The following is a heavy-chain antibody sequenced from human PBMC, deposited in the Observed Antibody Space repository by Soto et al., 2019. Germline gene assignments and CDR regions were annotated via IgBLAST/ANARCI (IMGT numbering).Heavy chain of an antibody. CDR3: ANGGGVFGGPDH. D-gene: IGHD3-3*01. CDR2: INPSGDRP. Sequence: ASVKVSCKASGYTFTSYYMHWVRQAPGQGLEWLGIINPSGDRPTYAEKLQGRVTMTRDTSTSTVYMELRSLRSEDTAVYYCANGGGVFGGPDHWGQGTLVTVSS. CDR1: GYTFTSYY. J-gene: IGHJ4*02. V-gene: IGHV1-46*04.